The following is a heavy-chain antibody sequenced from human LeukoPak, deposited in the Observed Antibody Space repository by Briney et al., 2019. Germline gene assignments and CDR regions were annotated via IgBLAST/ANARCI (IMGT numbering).Heavy chain of an antibody. J-gene: IGHJ3*02. CDR3: ARDSWGTTSDAFDI. CDR2: INRNGGST. CDR1: GFTFDDYG. D-gene: IGHD3-16*01. V-gene: IGHV3-20*04. Sequence: PGGSLRLSCAASGFTFDDYGMSWVRQAPGKGLEWVSGINRNGGSTGYADSVEGRFTISRDNAKNSLYLQMNSLRAEDTALYYCARDSWGTTSDAFDIWGQGTMVTVSS.